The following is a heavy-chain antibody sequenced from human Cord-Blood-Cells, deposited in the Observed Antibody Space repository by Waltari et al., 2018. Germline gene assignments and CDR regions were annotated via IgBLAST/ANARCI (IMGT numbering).Heavy chain of an antibody. J-gene: IGHJ3*02. CDR1: GGSFSGYD. CDR2: INHSGST. D-gene: IGHD2-21*02. CDR3: ARGYRHRPREFVVVTAIPHAFDI. Sequence: QVQLQQWGAGLLKPSETLSLTCAVYGGSFSGYDWSWIRQPPGKGLEWIGEINHSGSTNYNPSLKSRVTISVDTSKNQFSLKLSSVTAADTAVYYCARGYRHRPREFVVVTAIPHAFDIWGQGTMVTVSS. V-gene: IGHV4-34*01.